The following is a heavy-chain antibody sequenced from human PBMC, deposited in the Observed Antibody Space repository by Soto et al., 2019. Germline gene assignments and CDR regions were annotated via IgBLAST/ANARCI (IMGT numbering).Heavy chain of an antibody. D-gene: IGHD2-21*01. J-gene: IGHJ5*02. V-gene: IGHV2-5*02. Sequence: QITLKESGPTLVKPTQTLTLTCTFSGFSLTTRGVGVGWIRQPPGKALECLALIYWDDDKRYSPSLQSRLSITKDTSKNQVVLTMTNVDPVDTATYYCPHIPNSYQYDWFDPWGQGTLVSVSS. CDR2: IYWDDDK. CDR3: PHIPNSYQYDWFDP. CDR1: GFSLTTRGVG.